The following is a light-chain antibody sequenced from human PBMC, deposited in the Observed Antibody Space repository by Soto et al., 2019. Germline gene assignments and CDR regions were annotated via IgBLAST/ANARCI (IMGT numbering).Light chain of an antibody. J-gene: IGLJ3*02. CDR3: SSYASSSTPLV. V-gene: IGLV2-14*01. CDR1: SSDVGGYNY. Sequence: QSVLTQPASVSGSPGQSITISCTGTSSDVGGYNYVSWYQQHPGKAPKLMIYDVTNRPSGVSNRFSGSKSGITATLTISGLQAEDEVDYYSSSYASSSTPLVFGGGTKLTVL. CDR2: DVT.